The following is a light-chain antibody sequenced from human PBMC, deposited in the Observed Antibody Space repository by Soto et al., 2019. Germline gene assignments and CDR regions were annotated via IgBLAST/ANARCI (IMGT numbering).Light chain of an antibody. Sequence: ESVLTQSPGTLSLSPGERATLSCRASQSISSSYLAWYQQKPGQAPRLLIYGTSSRATGIPDRFSGSGSGTHFTLTISRLEPEDFAVYYCQQYSSSALNFGGGTKVDIK. CDR2: GTS. CDR3: QQYSSSALN. J-gene: IGKJ4*01. V-gene: IGKV3-20*01. CDR1: QSISSSY.